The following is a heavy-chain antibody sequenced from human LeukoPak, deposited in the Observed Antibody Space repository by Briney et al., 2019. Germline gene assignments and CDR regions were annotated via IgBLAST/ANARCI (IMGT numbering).Heavy chain of an antibody. CDR3: ARLERVGVAAPGNIY. V-gene: IGHV4-38-2*01. CDR1: GYSINSGYY. J-gene: IGHJ4*02. D-gene: IGHD6-13*01. CDR2: IYHSGST. Sequence: SETLSLTCAVSGYSINSGYYWGWIRQPPVKGLEWIGSIYHSGSTYYNPSLKSRVTISVDTSKNQFSLKLSSVTAADTAVYYCARLERVGVAAPGNIYWGQGTLVTVSS.